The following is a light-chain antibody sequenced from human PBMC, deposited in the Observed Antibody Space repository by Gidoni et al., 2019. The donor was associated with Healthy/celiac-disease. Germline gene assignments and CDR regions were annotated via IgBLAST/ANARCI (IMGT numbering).Light chain of an antibody. V-gene: IGKV3-15*01. CDR3: QQYNNWPPEDT. J-gene: IGKJ2*01. Sequence: DIVMTQSPATLSVSPGERATLSCRASQSVSSNLAWYQQKPGQAPRLLIYGASTRATGIPDRFSGSGSGTEFTLTISSLQSEDFAVYYCQQYNNWPPEDTFGQGTKLEIK. CDR2: GAS. CDR1: QSVSSN.